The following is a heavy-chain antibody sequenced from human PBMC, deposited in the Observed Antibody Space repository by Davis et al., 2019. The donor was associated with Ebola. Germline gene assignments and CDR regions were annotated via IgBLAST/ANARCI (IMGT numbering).Heavy chain of an antibody. CDR2: INAGNRNT. D-gene: IGHD2/OR15-2a*01. CDR3: ARVNGGAAFLWLEGTGFFDY. J-gene: IGHJ4*02. CDR1: GYTFTRYD. V-gene: IGHV1-3*01. Sequence: AASVKVSCKASGYTFTRYDLHWVRQAPGQRLEWMGWINAGNRNTKYSQKFQDRVTITRDTSASTAYMELSSLRSEATAVYYCARVNGGAAFLWLEGTGFFDYWGQGTLATVSS.